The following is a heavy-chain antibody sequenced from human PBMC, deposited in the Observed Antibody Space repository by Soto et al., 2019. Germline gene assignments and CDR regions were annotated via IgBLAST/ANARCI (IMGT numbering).Heavy chain of an antibody. V-gene: IGHV3-20*01. CDR2: INWNGGST. CDR3: ARDMGYCSGGSCSPDAFDI. J-gene: IGHJ3*02. Sequence: GGSLRLSCAASGFTFDDYGMSWVRQAPGKGLEWVSGINWNGGSTGYVDSVKGRFTISRDNAKNSLYLQMNSLRAEDTALYHCARDMGYCSGGSCSPDAFDIWGQGTMVTVSS. CDR1: GFTFDDYG. D-gene: IGHD2-15*01.